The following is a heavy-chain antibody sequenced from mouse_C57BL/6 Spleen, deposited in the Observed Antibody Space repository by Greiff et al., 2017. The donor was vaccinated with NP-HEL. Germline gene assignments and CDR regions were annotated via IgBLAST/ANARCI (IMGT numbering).Heavy chain of an antibody. V-gene: IGHV1-85*01. J-gene: IGHJ3*01. CDR2: IYPRAGST. CDR3: AREGGDYGFAY. CDR1: GYTFTSYD. D-gene: IGHD2-4*01. Sequence: QVQLQQSGPELVKPGASVKLSCKASGYTFTSYDINWVKQRPGQGLEWIGWIYPRAGSTKYNEKFKGKATLTVDTSSSTAYMELHSLTSEDSAVYFCAREGGDYGFAYWGQGTLVTVSA.